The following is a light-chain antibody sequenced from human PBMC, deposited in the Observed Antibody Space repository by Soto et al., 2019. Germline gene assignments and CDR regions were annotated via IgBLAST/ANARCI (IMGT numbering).Light chain of an antibody. V-gene: IGKV1-17*01. CDR1: QGIGND. J-gene: IGKJ2*01. Sequence: DIQMTQTPSSLSASVGDRVTITCRASQGIGNDLGWYQQKAGKAPKRLIYDASSLQSGVPSSFSGSGSGTEFTLTISSLQPEDSATYYCLQHSNYPYTFGQGTKLEIK. CDR3: LQHSNYPYT. CDR2: DAS.